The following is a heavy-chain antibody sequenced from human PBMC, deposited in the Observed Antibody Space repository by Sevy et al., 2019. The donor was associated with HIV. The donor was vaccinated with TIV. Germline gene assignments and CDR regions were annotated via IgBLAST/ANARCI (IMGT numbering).Heavy chain of an antibody. D-gene: IGHD1-26*01. J-gene: IGHJ3*02. V-gene: IGHV3-21*01. CDR1: GFTFSNYN. CDR3: ARDLLVGSTYVFDI. Sequence: GGSLRLSCAASGFTFSNYNMNWVRQAPAEGLKWVSSISSSSADIYYTDSVKGRFTVSRDNSRKSLFLQMNGLSAEDTALYYCARDLLVGSTYVFDIWGRGTMVTVSS. CDR2: ISSSSADI.